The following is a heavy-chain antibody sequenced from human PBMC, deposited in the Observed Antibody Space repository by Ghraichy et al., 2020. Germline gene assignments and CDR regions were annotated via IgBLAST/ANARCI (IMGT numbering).Heavy chain of an antibody. Sequence: SETLSLTCAVYGGSFSGYYWSLIRQPPGKGLEWIGEVNDSGSTNCNPSLKSRVTTSVDTSKNQFSLSLISVTAADTAVYFCARGLQFGTYSLDYWGQGTLVTVSS. CDR2: VNDSGST. J-gene: IGHJ4*02. D-gene: IGHD2-15*01. CDR3: ARGLQFGTYSLDY. V-gene: IGHV4-34*01. CDR1: GGSFSGYY.